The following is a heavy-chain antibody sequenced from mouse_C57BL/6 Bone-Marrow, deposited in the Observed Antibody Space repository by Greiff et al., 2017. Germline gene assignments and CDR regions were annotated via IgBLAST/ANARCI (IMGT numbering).Heavy chain of an antibody. Sequence: QVQLQQPGAELVRPGSSVKLSCKASGYTFTSYWMHWVQQRPIQGLEWIGNFDPSDSELHYNQKFKDKATLTVDKSSSTAYMQLSSLTSVYSAVYYGGREYYGSSLGCAYWGPGTLVTVSA. CDR3: GREYYGSSLGCAY. V-gene: IGHV1-52*01. CDR1: GYTFTSYW. D-gene: IGHD1-1*01. CDR2: FDPSDSEL. J-gene: IGHJ3*01.